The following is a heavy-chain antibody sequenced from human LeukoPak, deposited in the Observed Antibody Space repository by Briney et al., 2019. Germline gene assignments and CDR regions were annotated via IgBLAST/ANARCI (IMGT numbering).Heavy chain of an antibody. CDR3: ARSNNWGYWYFDL. V-gene: IGHV6-1*01. CDR2: TYYRSKWYN. CDR1: GDSVSGNSAA. Sequence: SQTLSLTCAISGDSVSGNSAAWNWVRQSPSRGLEWLGRTYYRSKWYNDYPVSVKSRVTINPDTSKNQFSLQLNSVTPEDTAVYYCARSNNWGYWYFDLWGRGTLVTVSS. J-gene: IGHJ2*01. D-gene: IGHD1-1*01.